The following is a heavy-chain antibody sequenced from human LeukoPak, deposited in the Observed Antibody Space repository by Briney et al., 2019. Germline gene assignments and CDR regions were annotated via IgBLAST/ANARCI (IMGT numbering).Heavy chain of an antibody. CDR3: ARGQGILGWLVPVNWFDP. Sequence: PSETLPLTCAVYGGSFSGYYWSWIRQPPGKGLEWIGEINHSGSTNYNPSLKSRVTISVDTSKNQFSLKLSSVTAADTAVYYCARGQGILGWLVPVNWFDPWGQGTLVTVSS. CDR1: GGSFSGYY. J-gene: IGHJ5*02. V-gene: IGHV4-34*01. CDR2: INHSGST. D-gene: IGHD6-19*01.